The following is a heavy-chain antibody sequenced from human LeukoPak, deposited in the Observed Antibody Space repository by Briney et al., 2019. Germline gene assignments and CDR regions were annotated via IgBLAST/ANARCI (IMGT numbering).Heavy chain of an antibody. CDR1: GYSISSGYY. J-gene: IGHJ5*02. CDR3: AMEVVPAAMWSLHWFDP. Sequence: DTQSLTCALSGYSISSGYYWGWIRQRPGKGREWIWRIDHSGRPYYNPSLNSRVTISVDTSKNQFTLKLSSVTAADTDVYYCAMEVVPAAMWSLHWFDPWGQGTLVTVSS. D-gene: IGHD2-2*01. CDR2: IDHSGRP. V-gene: IGHV4-38-2*01.